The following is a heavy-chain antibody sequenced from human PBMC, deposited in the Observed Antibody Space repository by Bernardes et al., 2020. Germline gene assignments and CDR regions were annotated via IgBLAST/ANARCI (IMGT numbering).Heavy chain of an antibody. CDR3: ARVEAQPTPAAITTYYYYMDV. CDR2: IIPIFGTA. Sequence: SVKVSCKASGGTFSSYAISWVRQAPGQGLEWMGGIIPIFGTANYAQKFQGRVTITADESTSTAYMELSSLRSEDTAVYYCARVEAQPTPAAITTYYYYMDVWGKGTTVTVSS. V-gene: IGHV1-69*13. J-gene: IGHJ6*03. D-gene: IGHD2-2*01. CDR1: GGTFSSYA.